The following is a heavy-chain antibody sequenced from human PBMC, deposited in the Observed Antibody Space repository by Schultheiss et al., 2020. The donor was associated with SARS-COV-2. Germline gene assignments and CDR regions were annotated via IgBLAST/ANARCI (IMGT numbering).Heavy chain of an antibody. V-gene: IGHV4-34*01. CDR2: VSHSGGT. J-gene: IGHJ4*02. CDR1: GESFNGFS. Sequence: SETLSLTCAVYGESFNGFSWTWIRQSPGKGLEWIGQVSHSGGTHYSPSLKRRVTISVDTSKNQFSLKLSSVTAADTAVYYCARQQYDFLDYWGRGALVTVSS. D-gene: IGHD2/OR15-2a*01. CDR3: ARQQYDFLDY.